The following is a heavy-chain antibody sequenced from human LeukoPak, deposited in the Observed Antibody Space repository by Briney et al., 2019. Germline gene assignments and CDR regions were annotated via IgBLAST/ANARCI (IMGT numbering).Heavy chain of an antibody. Sequence: SETLSLTCAVSGGSISSGGYSWSWIRQPPGKGLEWIGYIYHSGSTYYNPSLKSRVTISVDRSKSQFSLKLSSVTAADTAVYYCVRVMVRGVIINAFDIWGQGTMVTVSS. CDR3: VRVMVRGVIINAFDI. V-gene: IGHV4-30-2*01. CDR2: IYHSGST. CDR1: GGSISSGGYS. J-gene: IGHJ3*02. D-gene: IGHD3-10*01.